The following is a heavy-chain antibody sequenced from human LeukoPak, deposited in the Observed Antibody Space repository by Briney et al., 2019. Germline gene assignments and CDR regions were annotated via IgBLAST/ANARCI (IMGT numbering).Heavy chain of an antibody. D-gene: IGHD1-26*01. CDR2: IKEDGSET. Sequence: GGSLRLSCVASAFAFSSNWMSWVRQAPGKGLEWVASIKEDGSETYYVDSVKGRFTISKDNAKNSLYLQMNSLRAEDTAVYYCARDLHPRYYLPDYWGQGTLVTVSS. V-gene: IGHV3-7*04. CDR1: AFAFSSNW. J-gene: IGHJ4*02. CDR3: ARDLHPRYYLPDY.